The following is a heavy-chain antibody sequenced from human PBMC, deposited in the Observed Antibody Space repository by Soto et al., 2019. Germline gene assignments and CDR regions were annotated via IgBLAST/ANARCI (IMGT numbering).Heavy chain of an antibody. CDR3: ARERYSYGPYYFDY. J-gene: IGHJ4*02. CDR1: GFTFSDYY. Sequence: VQLVESGGDLVKPGGSLRLSCAASGFTFSDYYMSWIRQAPGKGLEWVSSITSSGSTTYYTDSAKGRFTISRDNAKNSLYLQMNSLRAEDTAVYYCARERYSYGPYYFDYWGQGTLVTVSS. V-gene: IGHV3-11*01. CDR2: ITSSGSTT. D-gene: IGHD5-18*01.